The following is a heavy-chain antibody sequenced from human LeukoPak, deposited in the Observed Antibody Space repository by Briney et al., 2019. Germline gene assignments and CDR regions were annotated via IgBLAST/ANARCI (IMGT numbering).Heavy chain of an antibody. CDR1: GFTFSSYG. J-gene: IGHJ1*01. D-gene: IGHD6-19*01. V-gene: IGHV3-15*01. Sequence: GGSLRLSCAASGFTFSSYGMHWVRQAPGKGLEWVGRIKSKTDGGTTDYAAPVKGRFTISRDDSKNTLYLQMNSLKTEDTAVYYCTTASDSSGWYQEYFQHWGQGTLVTVSS. CDR2: IKSKTDGGTT. CDR3: TTASDSSGWYQEYFQH.